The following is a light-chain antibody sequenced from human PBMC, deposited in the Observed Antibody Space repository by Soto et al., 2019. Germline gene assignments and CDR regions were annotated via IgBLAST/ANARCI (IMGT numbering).Light chain of an antibody. J-gene: IGKJ1*01. CDR1: QRVDIN. CDR2: GAS. CDR3: QPYVSSGP. Sequence: IVLTQSPGALSLNPGERATLSCRASQRVDINLAWYQQKPGQAPRLLIYGASNRATGIPDRFSGSGSGTDFTLTISRLEPEDFAVYYCQPYVSSGPFGHRTMVDI. V-gene: IGKV3-20*01.